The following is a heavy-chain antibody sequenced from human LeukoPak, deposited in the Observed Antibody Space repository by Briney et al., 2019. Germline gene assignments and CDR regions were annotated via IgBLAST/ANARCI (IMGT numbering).Heavy chain of an antibody. CDR3: ARAHPNIVATIAGGYYYYYMDV. CDR2: ISAHNGDT. J-gene: IGHJ6*03. Sequence: GASMKVSCKASGYTFISYGISWVRQAPGQGLEWMGWISAHNGDTNYAQKFQGRVTMTTDTSTSTIYMELRSLRSDDTAVYYCARAHPNIVATIAGGYYYYYMDVWGKGTTVTVSS. CDR1: GYTFISYG. D-gene: IGHD5-12*01. V-gene: IGHV1-18*01.